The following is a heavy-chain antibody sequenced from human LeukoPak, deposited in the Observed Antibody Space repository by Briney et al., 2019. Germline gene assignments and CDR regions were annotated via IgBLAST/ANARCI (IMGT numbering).Heavy chain of an antibody. V-gene: IGHV3-30*18. CDR1: GFTFSSYS. D-gene: IGHD3-22*01. CDR3: AKDEGPVVVMPFDY. J-gene: IGHJ4*02. CDR2: ISYDGSNK. Sequence: PGGSLRLSCAASGFTFSSYSMNWVRQAPGKGLEWVTVISYDGSNKYYADSVKGRFTISRDNSQNTLYLQMNSLRAEDTAVYYCAKDEGPVVVMPFDYWGQGTLVTVSS.